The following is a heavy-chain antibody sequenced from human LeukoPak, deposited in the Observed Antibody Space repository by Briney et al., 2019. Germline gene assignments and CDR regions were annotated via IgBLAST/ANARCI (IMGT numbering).Heavy chain of an antibody. CDR1: GGSFSGYY. CDR3: ARMYSSSWYVFDY. J-gene: IGHJ4*02. Sequence: SETLSPTCAVYGGSFSGYYWSWIRQPPGKGLEWIGEINHSGSTNYNPSLKSRVTISVDTSKNQFSLKLSSVTAADTAVYYCARMYSSSWYVFDYWGQGTLVTVSS. V-gene: IGHV4-34*01. CDR2: INHSGST. D-gene: IGHD6-13*01.